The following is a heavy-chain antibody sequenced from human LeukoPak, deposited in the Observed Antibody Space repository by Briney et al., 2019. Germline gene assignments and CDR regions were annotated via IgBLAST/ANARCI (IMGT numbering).Heavy chain of an antibody. D-gene: IGHD3-22*01. CDR2: IYPGDSDT. J-gene: IGHJ5*02. CDR3: ARQERDSGGYPVSNWFDP. CDR1: GYSFTSYW. V-gene: IGHV5-51*01. Sequence: GESLKISCKGSGYSFTSYWIGWVRQMPGKGLEWMGIIYPGDSDTRYSPSFQGQVTISADKSISTAYLQWSSLKASDTAMYYCARQERDSGGYPVSNWFDPWGQGTLVTVSS.